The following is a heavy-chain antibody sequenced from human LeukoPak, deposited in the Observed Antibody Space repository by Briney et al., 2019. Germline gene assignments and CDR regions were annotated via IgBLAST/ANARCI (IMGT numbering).Heavy chain of an antibody. CDR1: GFTFSRYS. D-gene: IGHD3-22*01. V-gene: IGHV3-21*01. CDR3: AIDHRDSSGYYYGSGDY. J-gene: IGHJ4*02. Sequence: GGSLRLSCAASGFTFSRYSMNWVRQAPGKGLEWVSSISSSSSYIYYADSVKGRFTISTDNAKSSLYLQMNSLRAEDTAVYYCAIDHRDSSGYYYGSGDYWGQGTLVTVSS. CDR2: ISSSSSYI.